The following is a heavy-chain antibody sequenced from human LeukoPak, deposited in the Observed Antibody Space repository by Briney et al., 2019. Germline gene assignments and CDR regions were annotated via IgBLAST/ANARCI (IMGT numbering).Heavy chain of an antibody. V-gene: IGHV3-7*01. J-gene: IGHJ6*03. CDR1: GFTFSNYW. D-gene: IGHD3-3*01. CDR3: ARDNGVVHGVYYMDV. CDR2: IKQDGSEK. Sequence: GGSLRLSCAASGFTFSNYWMTWVRQAPGKGLEWVVDIKQDGSEKLYVNSVRGRFTISRDNAKTSLFLQMNSLRAEDTAVYYCARDNGVVHGVYYMDVWGKGTTVTVS.